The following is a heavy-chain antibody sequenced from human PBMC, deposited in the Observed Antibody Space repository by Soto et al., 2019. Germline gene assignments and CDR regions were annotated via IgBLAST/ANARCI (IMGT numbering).Heavy chain of an antibody. J-gene: IGHJ4*02. CDR3: TRDRYIEYYDFWSGYFPGKTPDY. V-gene: IGHV3-73*01. CDR1: GFTFSGSA. Sequence: GGSLRLSCAASGFTFSGSAMHWVRQASGKGLGWVGRIRSKANSYATAYAASVKGRFTISRDDSKNTAYLQMNSLKTEDTAVYYCTRDRYIEYYDFWSGYFPGKTPDYWGQGTLVTVAS. D-gene: IGHD3-3*01. CDR2: IRSKANSYAT.